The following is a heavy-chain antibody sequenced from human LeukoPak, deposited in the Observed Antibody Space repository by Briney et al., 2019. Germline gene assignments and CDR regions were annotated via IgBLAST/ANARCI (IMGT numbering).Heavy chain of an antibody. D-gene: IGHD6-19*01. CDR1: GFTFSSYA. CDR2: ISYDGSNK. J-gene: IGHJ3*02. Sequence: GGSLRLSCAASGFTFSSYAMHWVRQAPGKGLEWVAVISYDGSNKYYADSVKGRFTISRDNSKNTLYQQMNSQRAEDTAVYYCARGHRVDPAVAGFDAFDIWGQGTMVTVSS. V-gene: IGHV3-30-3*01. CDR3: ARGHRVDPAVAGFDAFDI.